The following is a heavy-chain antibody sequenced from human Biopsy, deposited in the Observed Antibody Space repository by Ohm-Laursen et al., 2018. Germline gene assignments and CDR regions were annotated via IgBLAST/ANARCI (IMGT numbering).Heavy chain of an antibody. CDR2: ISTYNGNT. CDR3: AADINVWNVNY. V-gene: IGHV1-18*01. J-gene: IGHJ4*02. Sequence: ASVKVSCKASGYTFSSYGINWVRQAPGQGLEWLGWISTYNGNTNYAQNLQGRVTMTTDTSTSTAYMELRSLRSEDTAVYYCAADINVWNVNYWGQGTQVTVSS. CDR1: GYTFSSYG. D-gene: IGHD1-1*01.